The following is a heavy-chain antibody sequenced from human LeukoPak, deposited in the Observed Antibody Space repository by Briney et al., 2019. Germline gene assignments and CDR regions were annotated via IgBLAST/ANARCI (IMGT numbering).Heavy chain of an antibody. Sequence: SQTLSLTCAVSGGSISSGGYSWSWIRQPPGKGLERIGYIYHSGSTYYNPSLKSRVTISVDRSKNQFSLKLSSVTAADTAVYYCAGVSSNYDYVWGSYRVEDYFDYWGQGTLVTVSS. J-gene: IGHJ4*02. D-gene: IGHD3-16*02. CDR2: IYHSGST. V-gene: IGHV4-30-2*01. CDR1: GGSISSGGYS. CDR3: AGVSSNYDYVWGSYRVEDYFDY.